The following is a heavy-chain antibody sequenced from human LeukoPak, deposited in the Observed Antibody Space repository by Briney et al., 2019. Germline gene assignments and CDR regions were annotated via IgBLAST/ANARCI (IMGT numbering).Heavy chain of an antibody. V-gene: IGHV1-69*13. CDR2: IIPVFGTA. CDR3: ARYDYGFDP. Sequence: EASVKVSCKASGGTFSSYAISWVRQAPGQGLEWMGGIIPVFGTANYAQKFPGRVTITADESTSTAYMELSSLRSEDTAVYYCARYDYGFDPWGQGTLVTVSS. J-gene: IGHJ5*02. D-gene: IGHD3-16*01. CDR1: GGTFSSYA.